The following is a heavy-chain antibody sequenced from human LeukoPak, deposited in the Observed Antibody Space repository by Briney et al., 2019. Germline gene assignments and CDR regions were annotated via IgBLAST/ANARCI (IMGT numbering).Heavy chain of an antibody. D-gene: IGHD6-13*01. CDR2: MNPNSGNT. V-gene: IGHV1-8*01. CDR3: ARGRGRSGGLAAAGTGQNDY. Sequence: ASVKVSCKASGYTFTSYDINWVRQAPGQGLEWMGWMNPNSGNTGYAQKFQGRVTMTRNTSISTAYMELSSLRSEDTAVYYCARGRGRSGGLAAAGTGQNDYWGQGTLVTVSS. CDR1: GYTFTSYD. J-gene: IGHJ4*02.